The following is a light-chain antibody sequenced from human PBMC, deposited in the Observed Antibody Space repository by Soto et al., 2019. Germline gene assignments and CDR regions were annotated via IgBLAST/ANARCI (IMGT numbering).Light chain of an antibody. CDR2: DVG. V-gene: IGLV2-14*01. CDR3: SSYTIFSTLV. Sequence: QSALTQPASVSGSPGQSITISCTGTSSDIGGYNYVSWYQQHPGKAPKLMIYDVGNRPSGISHRFSGSKSGNTASLTISGLQAEDEADYYCSSYTIFSTLVFRTGTKLTVL. J-gene: IGLJ1*01. CDR1: SSDIGGYNY.